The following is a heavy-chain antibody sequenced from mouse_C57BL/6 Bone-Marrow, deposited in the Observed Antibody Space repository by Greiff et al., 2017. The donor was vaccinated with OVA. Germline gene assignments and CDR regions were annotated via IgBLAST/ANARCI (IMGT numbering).Heavy chain of an antibody. D-gene: IGHD2-4*01. Sequence: QVQLKESGPELVKPGASVKISCKASGYAFSSSWMNWVKQRPGKGLEWIGRIYPGDGDTNYNGKFKGKATLTADKSSSTAYMQLSSLTSEDSAVYFCAIYDYDGVDYWGQGTTLTVSS. CDR3: AIYDYDGVDY. CDR1: GYAFSSSW. CDR2: IYPGDGDT. V-gene: IGHV1-82*01. J-gene: IGHJ2*01.